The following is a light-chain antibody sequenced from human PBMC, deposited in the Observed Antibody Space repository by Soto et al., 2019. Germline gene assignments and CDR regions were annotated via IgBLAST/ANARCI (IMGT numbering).Light chain of an antibody. CDR1: GGDIGYFNY. CDR3: SSFGGSLERV. Sequence: QSVLTQPPSASGSPGQSVTISCTGTGGDIGYFNYLSRYQQHPGKAPKLIIYEVNKRPSVVPDRFSGSRSGNTASLTVSGLQAEDEADYYCSSFGGSLERVFGGGTKLTVL. J-gene: IGLJ3*02. CDR2: EVN. V-gene: IGLV2-8*01.